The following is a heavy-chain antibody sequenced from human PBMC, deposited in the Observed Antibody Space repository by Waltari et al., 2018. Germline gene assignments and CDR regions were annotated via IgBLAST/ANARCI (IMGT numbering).Heavy chain of an antibody. V-gene: IGHV4-38-2*01. CDR1: GYSISSGYY. CDR3: ARQWLLYYFDY. Sequence: QVQLQESGPGLVKPSETLSLTCAVSGYSISSGYYWGWIRQPPGKGLEWIGSIYHSGSTYYNPSLKSRVTISVDTSKNQFSLKLSSVTAADTAVYYCARQWLLYYFDYWGQGTLVTVSS. CDR2: IYHSGST. J-gene: IGHJ4*02. D-gene: IGHD3-22*01.